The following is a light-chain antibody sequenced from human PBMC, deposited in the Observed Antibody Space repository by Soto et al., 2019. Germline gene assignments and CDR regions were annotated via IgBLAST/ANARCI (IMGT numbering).Light chain of an antibody. J-gene: IGKJ5*01. CDR2: DAS. CDR3: QQRQHWPPIT. V-gene: IGKV3-11*01. CDR1: QSVSVC. Sequence: ETVLTQSPATLSLSPGERATLSCRASQSVSVCLAWYQQKPGQAPRLLIYDASNRATGIPARFSGSGSGTDFTLTISSLEPEDFGIYYCQQRQHWPPITFGQGTRLEMK.